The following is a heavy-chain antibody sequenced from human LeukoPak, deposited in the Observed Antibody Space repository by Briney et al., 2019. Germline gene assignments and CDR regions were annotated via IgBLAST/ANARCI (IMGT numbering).Heavy chain of an antibody. Sequence: GGSLRLSCAASGFLFSSYGMHWVRQAPGKGLEWVAFIQYDGSNQYYADSVKGRFTISRDNAKNSLYLQMNSLRAEDTAVYYCARESGITMLRGAHTPWGQGILVTVSS. J-gene: IGHJ5*02. D-gene: IGHD3-10*01. V-gene: IGHV3-30*02. CDR1: GFLFSSYG. CDR3: ARESGITMLRGAHTP. CDR2: IQYDGSNQ.